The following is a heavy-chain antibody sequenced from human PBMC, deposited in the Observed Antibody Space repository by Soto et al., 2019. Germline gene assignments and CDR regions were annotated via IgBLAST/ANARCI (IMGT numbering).Heavy chain of an antibody. CDR1: GDSVSSSRVS. J-gene: IGHJ6*02. CDR3: ARSEEDSDYYYYGLDV. D-gene: IGHD2-15*01. V-gene: IGHV6-1*01. Sequence: SQTLSLTCEITGDSVSSSRVSWNWVRQSASRGLEWLGRTYYRSRWYSDFAVSVRGRIVINADTSKHQFSLQLNSVTPEDTAVYFCARSEEDSDYYYYGLDVWGQGTTVTVSS. CDR2: TYYRSRWYS.